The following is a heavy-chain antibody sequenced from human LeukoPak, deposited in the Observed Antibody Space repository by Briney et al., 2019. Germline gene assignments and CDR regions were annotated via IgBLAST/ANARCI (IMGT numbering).Heavy chain of an antibody. CDR2: IRYDASNK. CDR3: AKWGYCSSTSCLGAFEY. D-gene: IGHD2-2*01. J-gene: IGHJ4*02. V-gene: IGHV3-30*02. CDR1: GFTFNSFG. Sequence: GGSLRLSCAASGFTFNSFGMHWVRQAPGKGLEWVAFIRYDASNKYYADSVKGRFTISRDNSKNTLYLQMNSLRAEDTAVYYCAKWGYCSSTSCLGAFEYWGQGTLVTVSS.